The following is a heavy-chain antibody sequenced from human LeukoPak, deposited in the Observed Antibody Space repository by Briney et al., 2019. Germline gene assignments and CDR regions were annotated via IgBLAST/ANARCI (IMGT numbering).Heavy chain of an antibody. CDR2: FDPEDGET. Sequence: ASVKVSCKVSGYTLTELSMHWVRQAPGKGLEWMGGFDPEDGETIYAQKFQGRVTMTEDTSTDTAYMELSSLRSEDTAVYYCATPIVRVGSSDIWGQGTMVTVSS. CDR1: GYTLTELS. CDR3: ATPIVRVGSSDI. J-gene: IGHJ3*02. D-gene: IGHD3-22*01. V-gene: IGHV1-24*01.